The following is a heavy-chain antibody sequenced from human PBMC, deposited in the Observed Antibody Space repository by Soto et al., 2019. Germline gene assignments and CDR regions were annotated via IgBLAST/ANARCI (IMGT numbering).Heavy chain of an antibody. Sequence: PGGSLRLSCAASGFTFSNYEMNWVRQAPGKGLEWVAHITGSGMTIYYADSMKGRITISRDNAKKSLFLQMNSLRGEDTAVYYCATDRFDFWSGAHNAFEIWGQGTMVTVSS. D-gene: IGHD3-3*01. J-gene: IGHJ3*02. CDR3: ATDRFDFWSGAHNAFEI. CDR1: GFTFSNYE. V-gene: IGHV3-48*03. CDR2: ITGSGMTI.